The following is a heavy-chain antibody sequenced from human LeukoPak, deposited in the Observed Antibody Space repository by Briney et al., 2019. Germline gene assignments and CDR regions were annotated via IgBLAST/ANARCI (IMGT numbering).Heavy chain of an antibody. CDR2: ISSSGNTI. V-gene: IGHV3-11*01. Sequence: GGSLRLSCAASGFTFSDYYMSWIRQAPGKGLEWISSISSSGNTIYYVDSLKGRFTISRDNAKNSVFLQMNSLRAEDMAVYYCARPRSGWYYFEYWGQGTLVTVSS. D-gene: IGHD6-19*01. CDR1: GFTFSDYY. J-gene: IGHJ4*02. CDR3: ARPRSGWYYFEY.